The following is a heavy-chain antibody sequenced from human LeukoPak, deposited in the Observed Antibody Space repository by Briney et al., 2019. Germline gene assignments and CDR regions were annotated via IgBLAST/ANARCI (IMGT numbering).Heavy chain of an antibody. D-gene: IGHD6-19*01. J-gene: IGHJ6*03. CDR3: ARMSSGWPYYYYYMDV. Sequence: KPSETLSLTCTVSGGSISSGSYYWGWIRQPPGKGLEWIGSIYYSGSTYYNPSLKSRVTISVDTSKNQFSLKLSSVTAADTAVYYCARMSSGWPYYYYYMDVWGKGTTVTVSS. V-gene: IGHV4-39*07. CDR2: IYYSGST. CDR1: GGSISSGSYY.